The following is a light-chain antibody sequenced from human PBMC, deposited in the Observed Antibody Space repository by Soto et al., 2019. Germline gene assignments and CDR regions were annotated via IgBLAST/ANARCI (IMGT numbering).Light chain of an antibody. Sequence: QSALTQPASVSGSPGQSITLSCTGTSSDVGGYNYVSCYHQHPGKAPKLMIYDVSNRPSGVSNRFSGSTSGNTASLTISELQAEDPADYDCSSYTSSSTLVVFCGGTKVTVL. CDR3: SSYTSSSTLVV. CDR1: SSDVGGYNY. J-gene: IGLJ2*01. V-gene: IGLV2-14*01. CDR2: DVS.